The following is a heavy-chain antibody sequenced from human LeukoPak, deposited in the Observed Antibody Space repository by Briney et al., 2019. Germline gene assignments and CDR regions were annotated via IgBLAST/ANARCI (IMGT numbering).Heavy chain of an antibody. J-gene: IGHJ4*02. CDR1: GYSFTSYW. Sequence: GESLKISCKGSGYSFTSYWIGWVRQMPGKGLEWMGIIYPDDSDTRYSPSFQGQVTISADKSISTAYLQWSSLKASDTAMYYCARTLGYCGGGRCYSDYWGRGTLVTVSS. CDR3: ARTLGYCGGGRCYSDY. D-gene: IGHD2-15*01. CDR2: IYPDDSDT. V-gene: IGHV5-51*01.